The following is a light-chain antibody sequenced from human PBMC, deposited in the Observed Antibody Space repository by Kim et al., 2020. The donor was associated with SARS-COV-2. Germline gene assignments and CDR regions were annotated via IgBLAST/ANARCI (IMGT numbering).Light chain of an antibody. CDR2: VGTGGIVG. J-gene: IGLJ3*02. V-gene: IGLV9-49*01. Sequence: CTPSSGNSNYEVDLYQQRPGKGPRFVRRVGTGGIVGSKGDGIPDRFSVLGSGLNRYLTIKNVQEEDESDFHCGADHGSGSDFVLVFGGGTQLTVL. CDR3: GADHGSGSDFVLV. CDR1: SGNSNYE.